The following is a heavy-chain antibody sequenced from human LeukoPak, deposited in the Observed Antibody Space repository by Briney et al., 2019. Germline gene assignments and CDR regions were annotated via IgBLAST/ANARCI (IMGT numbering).Heavy chain of an antibody. D-gene: IGHD2-8*02. CDR1: GFTFSKYA. Sequence: GGSLRLSCAASGFTFSKYAMSWVRQAPGKGLEWVSGFTGRGESTYYADSVKGRFTISRDNSENTLYLQMNSLRAEDTAIYYCATYRQVLLPFESWGQGTLVTVSS. CDR2: FTGRGEST. V-gene: IGHV3-23*01. J-gene: IGHJ4*02. CDR3: ATYRQVLLPFES.